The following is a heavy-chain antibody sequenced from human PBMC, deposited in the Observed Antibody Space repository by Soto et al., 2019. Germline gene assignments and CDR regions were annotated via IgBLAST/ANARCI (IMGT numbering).Heavy chain of an antibody. J-gene: IGHJ6*02. D-gene: IGHD2-2*01. CDR1: GFTLDDYT. V-gene: IGHV3-9*01. CDR3: AKDRAVVVPVSTSYFHYYGLDV. CDR2: VGWNGGDI. Sequence: GGSLRLSCAASGFTLDDYTMHWVRQAPGKGLEWVAGVGWNGGDIVYADSVKGRFTVSRDNTKNSLYLEMNSLRTEDTAIYYCAKDRAVVVPVSTSYFHYYGLDVWGQGTTVTVSS.